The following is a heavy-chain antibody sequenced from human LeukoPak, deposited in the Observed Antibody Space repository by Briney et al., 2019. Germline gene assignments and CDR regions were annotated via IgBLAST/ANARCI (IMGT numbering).Heavy chain of an antibody. Sequence: SVKVSCKASGGTFSSYAISWVRQAPGQGLEWMGGIIPISGTTNYAQKFHGRVTIIADESTSTAHMELSSLRSEDTAIYYCARGNDRSGYYYSRFDFWGQGTLVTVSS. CDR3: ARGNDRSGYYYSRFDF. D-gene: IGHD3-22*01. CDR1: GGTFSSYA. J-gene: IGHJ4*02. V-gene: IGHV1-69*13. CDR2: IIPISGTT.